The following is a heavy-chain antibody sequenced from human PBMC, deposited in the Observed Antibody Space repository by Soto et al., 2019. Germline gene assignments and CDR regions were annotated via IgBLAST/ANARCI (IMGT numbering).Heavy chain of an antibody. V-gene: IGHV1-69*06. CDR2: IIPIFGTA. CDR3: ALGLSWFDP. Sequence: SVKVSCKASGGTFSSYAISWVRQAPGQGLEWMGGIIPIFGTANYAQMFQGRVIITADKSTSTAYMELSSLRSEDTAVYYCALGLSWFDPWGQGTLVTVSS. J-gene: IGHJ5*02. CDR1: GGTFSSYA.